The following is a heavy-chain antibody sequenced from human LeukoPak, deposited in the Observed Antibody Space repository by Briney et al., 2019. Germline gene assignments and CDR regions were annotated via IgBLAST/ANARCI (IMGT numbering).Heavy chain of an antibody. CDR3: ARASLRRGYSGYEGAFDI. CDR1: GFTFSSYS. CDR2: ISSSSSYI. J-gene: IGHJ3*02. D-gene: IGHD5-12*01. Sequence: GGSLRLSCAAYGFTFSSYSMNWVRQAPGKGLEWVSSISSSSSYIYYADSVKGRFTISRDNAKNSLYLQMNSLRAEDTAVYYCARASLRRGYSGYEGAFDIWGQGTMVTVSS. V-gene: IGHV3-21*01.